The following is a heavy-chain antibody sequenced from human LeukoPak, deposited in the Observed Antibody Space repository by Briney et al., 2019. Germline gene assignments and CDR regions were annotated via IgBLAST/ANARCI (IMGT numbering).Heavy chain of an antibody. CDR3: ARGYSRAAFDI. Sequence: GGSLRLSCAASGFTFSSYAMSWVRQAPGKGLEWVSAISGSGGSTYYADSVKGRFTVSRDNAKKSLLLQMNSLRAEDTALYYCARGYSRAAFDIWGQGTMVTVSS. CDR1: GFTFSSYA. D-gene: IGHD2-15*01. J-gene: IGHJ3*02. V-gene: IGHV3-23*01. CDR2: ISGSGGST.